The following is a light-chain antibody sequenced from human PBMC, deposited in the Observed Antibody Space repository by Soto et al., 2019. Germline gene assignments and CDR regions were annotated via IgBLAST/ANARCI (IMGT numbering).Light chain of an antibody. CDR3: QQSYSPPRT. Sequence: AIQLTQSPSSLSASVGDRVTITCRASQGISGALAWYQQKPGRAPTLLIYDASSLESGVPSRFSGSESGTDFTLTISSLQAEDFATYYCQQSYSPPRTFGQGTKVDIK. CDR1: QGISGA. CDR2: DAS. V-gene: IGKV1-13*02. J-gene: IGKJ2*01.